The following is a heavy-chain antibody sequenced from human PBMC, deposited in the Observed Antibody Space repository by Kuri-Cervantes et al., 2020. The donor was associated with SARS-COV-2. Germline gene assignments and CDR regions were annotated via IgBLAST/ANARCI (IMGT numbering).Heavy chain of an antibody. D-gene: IGHD1-26*01. CDR1: GYSISSGYY. Sequence: GSLRLSCTVSGYSISSGYYWGWIRQPPGKGLEWIGSIYHSGSTYYNPSLKSRVTISVDTSKNQFSLKLSSVTAADTAVYYCARDQRRYRANDAPYDFWGQGTLVTVSS. CDR3: ARDQRRYRANDAPYDF. CDR2: IYHSGST. V-gene: IGHV4-38-2*02. J-gene: IGHJ4*02.